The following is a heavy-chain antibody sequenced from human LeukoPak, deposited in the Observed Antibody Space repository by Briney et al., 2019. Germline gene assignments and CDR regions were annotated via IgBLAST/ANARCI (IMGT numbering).Heavy chain of an antibody. V-gene: IGHV3-23*01. CDR2: ISGSGGST. Sequence: QPGGSLRLSCAASGFTFSSYAMSWVRQAPGKGLEWVSAISGSGGSTYYADSVKGRFTISRDNSKNTLYLQMNSLRAEDTAVYYCANGNILTGSQGGYWGQGTLVTVSS. CDR1: GFTFSSYA. J-gene: IGHJ4*02. D-gene: IGHD3-9*01. CDR3: ANGNILTGSQGGY.